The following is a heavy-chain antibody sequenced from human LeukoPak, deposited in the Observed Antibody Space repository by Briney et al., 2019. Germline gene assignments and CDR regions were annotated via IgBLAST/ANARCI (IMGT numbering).Heavy chain of an antibody. CDR2: IYSGSST. D-gene: IGHD5-12*01. CDR3: AMGAIVATIDY. Sequence: GGSLRLSCAASGLTVSSNYMSWVRQAPGKGLEWVSLIYSGSSTYYADSVKGRCTISRDKSKNTLYLQMSSLRVEDTAVYYCAMGAIVATIDYWGPGTLVTVSS. CDR1: GLTVSSNY. J-gene: IGHJ4*02. V-gene: IGHV3-66*01.